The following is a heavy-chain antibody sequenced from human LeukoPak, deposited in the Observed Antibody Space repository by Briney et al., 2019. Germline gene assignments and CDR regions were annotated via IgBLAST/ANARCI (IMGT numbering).Heavy chain of an antibody. CDR2: IYTSGST. CDR3: ARLSIAVAGTGGFDY. D-gene: IGHD6-19*01. Sequence: PSETLSLTCTVSGGSISGYFWSWIRQPAGKGLEWIGRIYTSGSTNYNPSLKSRVTMSVDTSKNQFSLKLSSVTAADTAVYYCARLSIAVAGTGGFDYWGQGTLVTVSS. J-gene: IGHJ4*02. V-gene: IGHV4-4*07. CDR1: GGSISGYF.